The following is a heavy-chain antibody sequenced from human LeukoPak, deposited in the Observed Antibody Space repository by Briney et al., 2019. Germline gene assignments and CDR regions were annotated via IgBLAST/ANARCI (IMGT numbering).Heavy chain of an antibody. V-gene: IGHV3-30*03. Sequence: PGGSLRLSCAASGFTFSSYGMSWVRQAPGKGLEWVAVISYDGSNKYYADSVKGRFTISRDNSKNTLYLQMNSLRAEDTAVYYCARARLSFTRGIGANYFDYWGQGTPVTVSS. CDR3: ARARLSFTRGIGANYFDY. CDR2: ISYDGSNK. CDR1: GFTFSSYG. D-gene: IGHD2-15*01. J-gene: IGHJ4*02.